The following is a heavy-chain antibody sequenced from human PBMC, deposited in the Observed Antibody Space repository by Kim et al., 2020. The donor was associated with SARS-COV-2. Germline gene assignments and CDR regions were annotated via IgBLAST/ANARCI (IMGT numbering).Heavy chain of an antibody. CDR2: IWGEETKK. J-gene: IGHJ4*02. Sequence: IWGEETKKYYADSVKGRLTISRDNSKNTLYLQMSSLRAEDTAVYYCTEFSVWGQGTLVTVSS. V-gene: IGHV3-33*01. CDR3: TEFSV. D-gene: IGHD3-10*01.